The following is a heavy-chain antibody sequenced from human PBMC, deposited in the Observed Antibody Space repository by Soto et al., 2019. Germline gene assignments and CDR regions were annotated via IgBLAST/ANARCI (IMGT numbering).Heavy chain of an antibody. CDR1: GFTFSSYA. D-gene: IGHD3-3*01. Sequence: LRLSFAASGFTFSSYAMHWVRQAPGKGLEWVAVISYDGSNKYYADSVKGRFTISRDNSKNTLYLQMNSLRAEDTAVYYCARDAHYDFWSGSPPPIDYWGQGTLVTVSS. J-gene: IGHJ4*02. V-gene: IGHV3-30-3*01. CDR2: ISYDGSNK. CDR3: ARDAHYDFWSGSPPPIDY.